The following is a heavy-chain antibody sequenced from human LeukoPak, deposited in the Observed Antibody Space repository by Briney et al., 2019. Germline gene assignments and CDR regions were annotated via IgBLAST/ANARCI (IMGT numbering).Heavy chain of an antibody. CDR2: ISAYNGNT. J-gene: IGHJ4*02. D-gene: IGHD3-10*01. CDR3: AREVDRWFGAPHYFDY. Sequence: ASVKVSFKASGYTFTSYGISWVRQAPGQGLEWMGWISAYNGNTNYAQKLQGRVTMTTDTSTSTAYMELRSLRSDDTAVYYCAREVDRWFGAPHYFDYWGQGTLVTVSS. CDR1: GYTFTSYG. V-gene: IGHV1-18*01.